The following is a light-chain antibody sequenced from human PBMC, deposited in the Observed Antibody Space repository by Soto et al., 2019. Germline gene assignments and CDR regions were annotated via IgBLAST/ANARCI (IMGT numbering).Light chain of an antibody. V-gene: IGKV1-12*01. CDR1: QDIAGK. CDR2: STS. J-gene: IGKJ5*01. CDR3: QHSKNFPLT. Sequence: DILMTQSPSSVSASVGDRVTITCRASQDIAGKLAWYQQKPGKAPNLLIYSTSFLQSGVPSRFGGSGSGTDFTLTISSLQPEDFATYYCQHSKNFPLTFGQGTRVEMK.